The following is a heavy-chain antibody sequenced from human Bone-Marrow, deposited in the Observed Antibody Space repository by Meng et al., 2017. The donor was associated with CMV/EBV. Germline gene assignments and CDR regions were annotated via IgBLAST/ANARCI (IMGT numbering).Heavy chain of an antibody. V-gene: IGHV3-23*01. D-gene: IGHD1-14*01. CDR1: GCTVSSYD. Sequence: LSCVASGCTVSSYDMTWVRQAPGKGLEWVSAFSGSTGGTTYADSVKGRFTVSRDISKNIVYLQMNSLRAEDTAIYFCAKDRGNWYFDLWGRGTLVTVSS. CDR2: FSGSTGGT. J-gene: IGHJ2*01. CDR3: AKDRGNWYFDL.